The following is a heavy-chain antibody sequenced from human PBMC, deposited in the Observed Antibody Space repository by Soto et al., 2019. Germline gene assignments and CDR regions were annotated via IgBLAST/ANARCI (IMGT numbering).Heavy chain of an antibody. Sequence: GYSLKISCKGSGYSFTSYWLSWVRQMPGTVLEWMGRIDPSDSYTNYSPSFQGHVTISADKSISTAYLQWSSLKASDTAMYYCARWRTDYYYYGMDVWGQGTTVT. CDR3: ARWRTDYYYYGMDV. V-gene: IGHV5-10-1*01. CDR1: GYSFTSYW. J-gene: IGHJ6*02. D-gene: IGHD2-21*02. CDR2: IDPSDSYT.